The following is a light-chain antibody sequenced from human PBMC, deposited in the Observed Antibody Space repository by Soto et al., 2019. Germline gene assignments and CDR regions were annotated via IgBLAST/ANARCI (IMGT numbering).Light chain of an antibody. J-gene: IGKJ1*01. CDR2: GAS. V-gene: IGKV3-20*01. CDR3: QQYGSSGT. Sequence: EVVLTLSLGTLSLSPGERAILSCRASQSVGNNYLAWFQQKPGQARRLPIYGASNRATSIPDRFSGSGSGTDFTLTISRLEPEDFAVYYCQQYGSSGTFGQGTKVDIK. CDR1: QSVGNNY.